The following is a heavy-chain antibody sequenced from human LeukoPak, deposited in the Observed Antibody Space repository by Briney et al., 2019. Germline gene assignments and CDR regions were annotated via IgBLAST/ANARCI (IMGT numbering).Heavy chain of an antibody. J-gene: IGHJ3*01. CDR1: GFTFSNNS. CDR3: ASRRDGYHIGAFDL. D-gene: IGHD5-24*01. Sequence: GGSLRLSCAASGFTFSNNSMNWVRQAPGKGLEWVSVIYSGDNAYYADSVKGRFTLSRDNSKNTLNLQMNSLRAEDTAVYYCASRRDGYHIGAFDLWGQGTMVIVSS. V-gene: IGHV3-66*01. CDR2: IYSGDNA.